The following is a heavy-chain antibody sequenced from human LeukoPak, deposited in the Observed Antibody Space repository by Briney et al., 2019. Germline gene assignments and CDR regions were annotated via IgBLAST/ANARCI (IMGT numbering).Heavy chain of an antibody. Sequence: PGGSLRLSCAASGFTFDDYAMHWVRQAPGKGLEWVSGISWNSGSIGYADSVKGRFTISRDNAKNSLYLQMNSLRAEDPALYYCAPGPLFDYWGQGTLVTVSS. J-gene: IGHJ4*02. V-gene: IGHV3-9*01. CDR2: ISWNSGSI. CDR3: APGPLFDY. CDR1: GFTFDDYA.